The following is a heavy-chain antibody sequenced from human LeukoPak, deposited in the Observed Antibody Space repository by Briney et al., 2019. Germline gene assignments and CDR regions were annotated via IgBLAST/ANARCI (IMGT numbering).Heavy chain of an antibody. J-gene: IGHJ4*02. CDR3: ATEGIVGGGAHFDY. CDR1: GFTFSNYS. V-gene: IGHV3-21*01. Sequence: PGGSLRLSCVASGFTFSNYSMNWVRQAPGKGLEWVSFITSSSKYIYYADSVKGRFIISRDNAKNSLYLQMNSLRVEDTAVYYCATEGIVGGGAHFDYWGQGTLVTVSS. D-gene: IGHD1-26*01. CDR2: ITSSSKYI.